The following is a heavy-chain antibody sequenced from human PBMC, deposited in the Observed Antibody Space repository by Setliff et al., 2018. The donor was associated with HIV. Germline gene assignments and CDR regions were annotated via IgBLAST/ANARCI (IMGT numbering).Heavy chain of an antibody. Sequence: PSETLSLTCDVSGYSISSGYYWGWIRQPPGKGLEYIGSIYYSGSTYYNPSLKSRVTISVDTSKNQFSLKLSSVTAADTAVYYCARHESGRSSSWSNFDYWGQGTLVTV. CDR2: IYYSGST. CDR3: ARHESGRSSSWSNFDY. J-gene: IGHJ4*02. CDR1: GYSISSGYY. D-gene: IGHD6-13*01. V-gene: IGHV4-38-2*01.